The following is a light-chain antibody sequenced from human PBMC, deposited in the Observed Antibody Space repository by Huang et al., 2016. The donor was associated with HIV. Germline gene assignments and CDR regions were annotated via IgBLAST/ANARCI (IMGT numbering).Light chain of an antibody. CDR3: MQSKQLPPT. CDR2: EVS. CDR1: QSLLYSDGKTN. Sequence: EIVMTQTPLSLSVTPGQSASISCKSTQSLLYSDGKTNVSWFLHKAGQPPQLLIYEVSRRFSGVPDRFSGSGSGTDFTLKISRVEAEDVGLYYCMQSKQLPPTFGPGTRVDI. J-gene: IGKJ1*01. V-gene: IGKV2D-29*01.